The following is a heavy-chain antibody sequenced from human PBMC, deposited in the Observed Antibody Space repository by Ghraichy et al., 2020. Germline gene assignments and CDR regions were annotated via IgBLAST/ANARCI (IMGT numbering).Heavy chain of an antibody. Sequence: LTCAASGFTFSSYAMHWVRQAPGKGLEWVAVISYDGSNKYYADSVKGRFTISRDNSKNTLYLQMNSLRAEDTAVYYCARTQYYYDSSGYYYFDYWGQGTLVTVSS. CDR2: ISYDGSNK. CDR3: ARTQYYYDSSGYYYFDY. CDR1: GFTFSSYA. V-gene: IGHV3-30*04. J-gene: IGHJ4*02. D-gene: IGHD3-22*01.